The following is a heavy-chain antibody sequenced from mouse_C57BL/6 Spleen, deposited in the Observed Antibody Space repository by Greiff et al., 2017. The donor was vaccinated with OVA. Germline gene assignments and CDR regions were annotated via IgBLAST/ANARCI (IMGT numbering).Heavy chain of an antibody. J-gene: IGHJ2*01. CDR2: IHPNSGST. CDR3: ARRGVVATGFDY. V-gene: IGHV1-64*01. D-gene: IGHD1-1*01. Sequence: VQLQQSGAELVKPGASVKLSCKASGYTFTSYWMHWVKQRPGQGLEWIGMIHPNSGSTNYNEKFKSKATLTVDKSSSTAYMQLSSLTSEDSAVYYCARRGVVATGFDYWGQGTTLTVSS. CDR1: GYTFTSYW.